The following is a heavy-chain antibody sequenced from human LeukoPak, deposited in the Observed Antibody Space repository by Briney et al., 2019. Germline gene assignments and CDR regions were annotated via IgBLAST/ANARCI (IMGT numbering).Heavy chain of an antibody. Sequence: SETLSLTCAVYGGSFSGYYWSWIRQPPGKGLEWIGEINHSGSTNYNPSLKSRVTISVDTSKNHFSLKLSSVTAADTAVYYCARRRGASIAAAGRGYYYYMDVWGKGTTVTISS. V-gene: IGHV4-34*01. CDR1: GGSFSGYY. CDR3: ARRRGASIAAAGRGYYYYMDV. J-gene: IGHJ6*03. D-gene: IGHD6-13*01. CDR2: INHSGST.